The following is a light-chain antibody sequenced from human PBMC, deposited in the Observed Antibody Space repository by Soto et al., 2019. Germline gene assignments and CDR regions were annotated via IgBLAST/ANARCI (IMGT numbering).Light chain of an antibody. CDR1: HSVSTW. J-gene: IGKJ4*01. V-gene: IGKV1-5*03. Sequence: DIKMTQSPSTLSASVGDRVTITCRASHSVSTWLAWYQQKPGKVPKLMIYKAYSLESGVPSRFSGSGSGTEFNLTISSLQPDDLASYYCQQYNSTPLTFGGGTKVEIK. CDR2: KAY. CDR3: QQYNSTPLT.